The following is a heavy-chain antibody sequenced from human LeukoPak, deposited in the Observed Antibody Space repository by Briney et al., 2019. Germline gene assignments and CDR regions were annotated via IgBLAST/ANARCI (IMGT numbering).Heavy chain of an antibody. CDR2: IYSDNT. CDR3: ARRAGAYSHPYDY. Sequence: GGSLRLSCAASGFTFSSYSMTWVRQAPGKGLEWVSFIYSDNTHYSDSVKGRFTISRDNSKNTLYLQMNSLRAEDTAVHYCARRAGAYSHPYDYWGQGTLVTVSS. CDR1: GFTFSSYS. J-gene: IGHJ4*02. D-gene: IGHD4/OR15-4a*01. V-gene: IGHV3-53*01.